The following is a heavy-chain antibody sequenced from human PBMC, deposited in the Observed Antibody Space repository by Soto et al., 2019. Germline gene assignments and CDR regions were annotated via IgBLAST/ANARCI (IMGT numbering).Heavy chain of an antibody. V-gene: IGHV3-74*01. CDR2: INSDGSST. D-gene: IGHD6-6*01. J-gene: IGHJ3*02. CDR3: ARFSPLSGIAARPSHAFDI. Sequence: GRSLRLSCAASGFTFSSYWMHWVRQAPGKGLVWVSRINSDGSSTSYADSVKGRFTISRDNAKNTLYLQMNSLRAEDTAVYYCARFSPLSGIAARPSHAFDIWGQGTMVTVSS. CDR1: GFTFSSYW.